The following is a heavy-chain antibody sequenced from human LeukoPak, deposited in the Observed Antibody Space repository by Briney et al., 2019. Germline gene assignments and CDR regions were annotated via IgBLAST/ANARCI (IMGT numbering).Heavy chain of an antibody. CDR2: INSDGSST. Sequence: GGSLRLSCAASGFTFSSYWMHWVRQAPGKGRVWVSRINSDGSSTRYADSVKGRFTISRDNAENTLYLQMNSLRAEDTAVYYCARDSDFVPTSDAFDIWGQGTMVTVSS. CDR3: ARDSDFVPTSDAFDI. J-gene: IGHJ3*02. CDR1: GFTFSSYW. D-gene: IGHD2-8*01. V-gene: IGHV3-74*01.